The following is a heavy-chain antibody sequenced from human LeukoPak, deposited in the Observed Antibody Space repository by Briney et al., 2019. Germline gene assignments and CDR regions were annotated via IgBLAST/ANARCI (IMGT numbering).Heavy chain of an antibody. D-gene: IGHD6-19*01. Sequence: ASVKVSCKASGYTFTNYAMHWVRQAPGQRLEWMGWINAVNGNTKYSQEFQGRVTISRDTSASTAYMELRSLRSEDMAVYYCAKGYSSGWPFDYWGQGTLVTVSS. V-gene: IGHV1-3*03. CDR1: GYTFTNYA. CDR2: INAVNGNT. CDR3: AKGYSSGWPFDY. J-gene: IGHJ4*02.